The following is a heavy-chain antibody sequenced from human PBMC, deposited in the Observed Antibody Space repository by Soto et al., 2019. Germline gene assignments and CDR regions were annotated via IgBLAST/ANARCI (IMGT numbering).Heavy chain of an antibody. D-gene: IGHD3-9*01. CDR2: IYWNDNY. CDR3: AHSGNTLSGFESSWFDP. V-gene: IGHV2-5*01. Sequence: SGPTLVNPTQTLRLTGTFSGFSLSTSGLGVGWIRQPPGKAVEWLALIYWNDNYRYSPSLKSRLTVTKDTSKNQVVLTMTNMDPVDTGTYFCAHSGNTLSGFESSWFDPWGQGTLVTVSS. CDR1: GFSLSTSGLG. J-gene: IGHJ5*02.